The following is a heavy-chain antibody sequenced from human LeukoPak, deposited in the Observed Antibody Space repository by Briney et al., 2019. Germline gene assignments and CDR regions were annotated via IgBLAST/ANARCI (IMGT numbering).Heavy chain of an antibody. D-gene: IGHD3-10*01. V-gene: IGHV3-23*01. CDR2: ISGSGGST. Sequence: GGSLRLSCAASGFTFSSYAMSWVRQAPGKGLEWVSAISGSGGSTYYADSVKGRFTISRDNSKSTLYLQMNSLRAEDTAVYYCAKDGDLYGSGKFDYWGQGTLVTVSS. CDR3: AKDGDLYGSGKFDY. CDR1: GFTFSSYA. J-gene: IGHJ4*02.